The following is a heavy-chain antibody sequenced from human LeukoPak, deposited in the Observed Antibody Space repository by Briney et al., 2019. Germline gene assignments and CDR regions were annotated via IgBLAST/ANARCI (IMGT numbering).Heavy chain of an antibody. Sequence: GASVKVSCKASGYTFTGYYMHWVRQAPGQGLEWMGWINPNSGGTNYAQKFQGRVTMTRDTSISTAYMELSRLRSDDTAVYYCARSTHFDWPNNWFDPWGQGTLVTVSS. CDR3: ARSTHFDWPNNWFDP. J-gene: IGHJ5*02. V-gene: IGHV1-2*02. CDR1: GYTFTGYY. CDR2: INPNSGGT. D-gene: IGHD3-9*01.